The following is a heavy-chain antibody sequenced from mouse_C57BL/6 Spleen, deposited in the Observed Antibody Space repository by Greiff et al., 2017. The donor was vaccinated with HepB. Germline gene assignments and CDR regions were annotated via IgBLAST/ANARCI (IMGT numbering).Heavy chain of an antibody. CDR3: ARRWMVRGAWFAY. Sequence: VQLQQSGPELVKPGASVKIPCKASGYTFTDYNMDWVKQSHGKSLEWIGDINPNNGGTIYNQKFKGKATLTVAKSSSTAYMELRSLTSEDTAVYYGARRWMVRGAWFAYWGQGTLVTVSA. CDR2: INPNNGGT. CDR1: GYTFTDYN. D-gene: IGHD2-3*01. J-gene: IGHJ3*01. V-gene: IGHV1-18*01.